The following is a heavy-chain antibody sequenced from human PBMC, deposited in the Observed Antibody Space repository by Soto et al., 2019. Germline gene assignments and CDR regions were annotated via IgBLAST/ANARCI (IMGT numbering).Heavy chain of an antibody. CDR2: IIPIFGTA. CDR1: GCTFSSYA. J-gene: IGHJ3*02. V-gene: IGHV1-69*13. D-gene: IGHD3-10*01. CDR3: ARDRPVYYYGSGSLPRDAFDI. Sequence: SVKVSCKASGCTFSSYAISWVRQAPGQGLEWMGGIIPIFGTANYAQKFQGRVTITADESTSTAYMELSSLRSEDTAVYYCARDRPVYYYGSGSLPRDAFDIWGQGTMVTVSS.